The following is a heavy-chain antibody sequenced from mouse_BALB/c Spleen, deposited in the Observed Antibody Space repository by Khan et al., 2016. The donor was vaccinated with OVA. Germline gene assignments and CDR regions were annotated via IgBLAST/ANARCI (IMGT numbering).Heavy chain of an antibody. V-gene: IGHV1S34*01. CDR2: ISCYNGAT. CDR3: AREGELGLAMDY. CDR1: GYSFTGYY. Sequence: LVKTGASVKISCKASGYSFTGYYMHWVKQSHGKSLEWIGYISCYNGATRYNQKFKGKATFTVDTSSSTAYVQFNSLTSEDSAVYYCAREGELGLAMDYWGQGTSVTVSS. D-gene: IGHD4-1*01. J-gene: IGHJ4*01.